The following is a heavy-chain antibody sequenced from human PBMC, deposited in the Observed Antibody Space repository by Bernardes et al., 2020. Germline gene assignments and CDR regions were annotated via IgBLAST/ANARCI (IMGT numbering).Heavy chain of an antibody. V-gene: IGHV3-7*01. CDR2: IKQDGSEK. CDR3: AREALVVVAATRWDYYYGMDV. J-gene: IGHJ6*04. CDR1: GGSFSGFY. D-gene: IGHD2-15*01. Sequence: ETLSLTCGVYGGSFSGFYWSWIRQPPGKGLEWVANIKQDGSEKYYVDSVKGRFTISRDNAKNSLYLQMNSLRAEDTAVYYCAREALVVVAATRWDYYYGMDVWGKGTTVTVSS.